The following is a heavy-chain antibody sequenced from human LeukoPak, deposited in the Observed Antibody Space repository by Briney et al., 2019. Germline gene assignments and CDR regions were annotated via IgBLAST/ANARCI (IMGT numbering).Heavy chain of an antibody. CDR3: AKPRSRNMVGGAVDY. CDR1: GFTFSSYG. J-gene: IGHJ4*02. V-gene: IGHV3-30*02. D-gene: IGHD2-15*01. CDR2: IRHDGSNT. Sequence: GGSLRLSCAASGFTFSSYGIHWVRQAPGKGLEWVAFIRHDGSNTYYADYVKGRVTFTRDNSMNTLYLQMNSLRAEDTAVYYCAKPRSRNMVGGAVDYWGQGTLVTVSS.